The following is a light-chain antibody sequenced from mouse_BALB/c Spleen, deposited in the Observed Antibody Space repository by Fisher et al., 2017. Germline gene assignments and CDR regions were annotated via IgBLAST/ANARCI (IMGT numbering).Light chain of an antibody. CDR3: FQGSGYPLT. CDR1: SSISY. CDR2: STS. J-gene: IGKJ2*01. Sequence: DIVLTQTPAIMSASPGEKVTMTCSASSSISYMHWYQQKSGTSPKLLIYSTSNLASGVPGRFSGSGSGNSYSLTISGMEAEDVATYYCFQGSGYPLTFGGGTKLEIK. V-gene: IGKV4-63*01.